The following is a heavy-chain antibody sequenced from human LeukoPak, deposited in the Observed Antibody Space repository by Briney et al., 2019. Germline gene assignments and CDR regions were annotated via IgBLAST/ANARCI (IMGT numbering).Heavy chain of an antibody. CDR1: GFTFSSYS. V-gene: IGHV3-21*01. CDR2: ISSSSSYI. Sequence: GGSLRLSCAASGFTFSSYSMNWVRQAPGKGLEWVSSISSSSSYIYYADSVKGRFTISRDNAKNSLYLQMNSLRAEDTAVYYCARAFSLASYGSGSPNNCFDPWGQGTLVTVSS. J-gene: IGHJ5*02. D-gene: IGHD3-10*01. CDR3: ARAFSLASYGSGSPNNCFDP.